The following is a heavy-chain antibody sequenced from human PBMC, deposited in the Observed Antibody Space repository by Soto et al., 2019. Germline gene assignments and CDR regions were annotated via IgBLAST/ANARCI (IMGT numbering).Heavy chain of an antibody. D-gene: IGHD4-4*01. Sequence: QVQLVQSGAEVKKPGSSVKVSCKASGGTFSSYAISWVRQAPGQGLEWMGGIIPIFGTANYAQKFQGRVTIPEAETTSTADRERSSLRSEDTAVYYCARAGGVYDYSAFDYWGQGTLVTVSS. V-gene: IGHV1-69*12. J-gene: IGHJ4*02. CDR1: GGTFSSYA. CDR3: ARAGGVYDYSAFDY. CDR2: IIPIFGTA.